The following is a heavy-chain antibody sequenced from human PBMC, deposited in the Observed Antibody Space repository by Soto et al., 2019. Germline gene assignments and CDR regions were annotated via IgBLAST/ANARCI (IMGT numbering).Heavy chain of an antibody. D-gene: IGHD5-18*01. CDR2: IIPMFGTA. CDR3: ASGIQLWLRRINNGYSG. V-gene: IGHV1-69*12. CDR1: GGTFRTYA. J-gene: IGHJ4*02. Sequence: QVQLVQSGAEVKKPESSVKVSCKAPGGTFRTYAISWVRQAPGQGLQWMGGIIPMFGTANYAQWFQDRVTITVDDPTNTVYMGLSILRSEDTAVYFCASGIQLWLRRINNGYSGWGQGTLVTVSS.